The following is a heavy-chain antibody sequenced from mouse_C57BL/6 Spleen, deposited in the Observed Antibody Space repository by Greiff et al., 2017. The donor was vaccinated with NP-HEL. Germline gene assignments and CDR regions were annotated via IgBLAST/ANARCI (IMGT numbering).Heavy chain of an antibody. V-gene: IGHV14-1*01. J-gene: IGHJ4*01. D-gene: IGHD2-4*01. CDR2: IDPEDGDT. Sequence: VQLQQSGAELVRPGASVKLSCTASGFNIKDYYMHWVKQRPEQGLEWIGRIDPEDGDTEYAPKFQGKATMTADTSSNTAYLQLSSLTSEDTAVYYWATRLGLRRDYAMDYWGQGTSVTVSS. CDR3: ATRLGLRRDYAMDY. CDR1: GFNIKDYY.